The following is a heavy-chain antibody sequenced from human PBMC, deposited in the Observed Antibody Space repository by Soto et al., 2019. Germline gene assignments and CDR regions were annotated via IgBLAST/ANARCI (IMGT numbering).Heavy chain of an antibody. V-gene: IGHV3-23*01. J-gene: IGHJ4*02. CDR1: GFTFSSYA. Sequence: GGSLRLSCAASGFTFSSYAMSWVRQAPGKGLEWVSAIRGSGSSTYYADSVKGRFTISRDNSNNTLFLQMNSLRAEDTAVYYCAKAKSSGWYYFDYWGQGTLVTVSS. CDR2: IRGSGSST. CDR3: AKAKSSGWYYFDY. D-gene: IGHD6-19*01.